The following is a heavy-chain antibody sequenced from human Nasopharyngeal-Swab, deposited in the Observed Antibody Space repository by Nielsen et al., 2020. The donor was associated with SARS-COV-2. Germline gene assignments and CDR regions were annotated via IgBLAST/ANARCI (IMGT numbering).Heavy chain of an antibody. J-gene: IGHJ4*02. CDR1: GFTFSSCA. CDR3: AKDFRHNYDYWSGYLTN. V-gene: IGHV3-23*01. D-gene: IGHD3-3*01. Sequence: GESLKISCVASGFTFSSCAMTWVRQAPGKGLQWLSTISGSGHRTYYADSVKGRFTISRDNSQNTLYLQMNSLRAEDTAVYYCAKDFRHNYDYWSGYLTNWGQGTLVTVSS. CDR2: ISGSGHRT.